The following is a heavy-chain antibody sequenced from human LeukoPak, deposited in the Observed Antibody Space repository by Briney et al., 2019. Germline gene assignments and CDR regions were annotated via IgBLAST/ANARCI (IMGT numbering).Heavy chain of an antibody. CDR1: GFTFSDYY. J-gene: IGHJ4*02. CDR3: ARDYYPPSDTSGCFY. V-gene: IGHV3-11*01. D-gene: IGHD6-19*01. Sequence: GGSLRLSCAASGFTFSDYYMSWIRQAPGKGLEWVSYISSSGSTIYYADSVKGRFTISRDNAKNSLYLQMNSLRAEDTAVYYCARDYYPPSDTSGCFYWGQGTLVTVSS. CDR2: ISSSGSTI.